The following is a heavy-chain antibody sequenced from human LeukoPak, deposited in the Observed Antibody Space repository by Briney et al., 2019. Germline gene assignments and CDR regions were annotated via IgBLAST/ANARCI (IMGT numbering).Heavy chain of an antibody. CDR3: ARDSSIQSLDP. CDR1: GFTFSDYY. J-gene: IGHJ5*02. Sequence: GGSLRLSCAASGFTFSDYYMSWIRQAPGKGLEWLSYISSSISYTNYADSVKGRFTISRDNAKNSLYLQMNSLRAEDTAVYYCARDSSIQSLDPWGQGTLVTVSS. D-gene: IGHD5-18*01. V-gene: IGHV3-11*06. CDR2: ISSSISYT.